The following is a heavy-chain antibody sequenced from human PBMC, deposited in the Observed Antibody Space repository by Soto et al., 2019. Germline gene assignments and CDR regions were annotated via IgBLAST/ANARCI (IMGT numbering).Heavy chain of an antibody. V-gene: IGHV5-51*01. Sequence: GESLNISCQAIGYSFTSYKIAWVRQMPGKGLEWMGIIYPGDSDTRYSPSFQGQVTISVDKSISTAYLQWNSLEASDTATYYCTRHATYYDILTGYYFDYWGQGTPVNVSS. CDR1: GYSFTSYK. J-gene: IGHJ4*02. CDR3: TRHATYYDILTGYYFDY. D-gene: IGHD3-9*01. CDR2: IYPGDSDT.